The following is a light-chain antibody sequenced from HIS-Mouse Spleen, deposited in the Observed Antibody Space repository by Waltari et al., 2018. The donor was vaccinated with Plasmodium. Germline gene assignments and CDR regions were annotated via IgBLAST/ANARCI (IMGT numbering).Light chain of an antibody. V-gene: IGLV3-10*01. Sequence: SYELTQPPSVSVSPGQTARITCSGDALPKKYAYWYQQKSGQAPVLVIYEDSKRPSGIPERFSGSRSGTRATLTISGAQVEDEADYYCYSTDSSGNHRVFGGGTKLTVL. CDR3: YSTDSSGNHRV. J-gene: IGLJ3*02. CDR2: EDS. CDR1: ALPKKY.